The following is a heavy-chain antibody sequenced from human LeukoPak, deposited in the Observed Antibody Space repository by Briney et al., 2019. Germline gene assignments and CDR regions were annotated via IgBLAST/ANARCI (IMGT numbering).Heavy chain of an antibody. D-gene: IGHD6-19*01. Sequence: SETLSLTCSVSGGSISGYYWSWIRQPPGKGLEWIAYIYYSGSTNYNPSPKSRVTISVDTSKNQFSLKLSSVTAADTAVYYCARLGVAGSSGWYFDPWGQGTLVTVSS. CDR1: GGSISGYY. CDR3: ARLGVAGSSGWYFDP. J-gene: IGHJ5*02. CDR2: IYYSGST. V-gene: IGHV4-59*08.